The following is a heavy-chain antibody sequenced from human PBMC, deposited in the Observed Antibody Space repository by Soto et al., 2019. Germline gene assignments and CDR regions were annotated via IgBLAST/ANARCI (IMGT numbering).Heavy chain of an antibody. CDR3: ARGVQLGGYFDY. J-gene: IGHJ4*02. CDR1: SGSISSSNW. Sequence: SETLSLTCAVSSGSISSSNWWSWVRQPPGKGLEWIGEIYHSGSTNYNPSLKSRVTISVGKSKNQFSLKLSSVTAADTAVYYCARGVQLGGYFDYWGQGTLVTVSS. D-gene: IGHD6-6*01. V-gene: IGHV4-4*02. CDR2: IYHSGST.